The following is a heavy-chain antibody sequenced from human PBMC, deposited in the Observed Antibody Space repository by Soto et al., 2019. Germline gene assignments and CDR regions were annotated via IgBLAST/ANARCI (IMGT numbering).Heavy chain of an antibody. D-gene: IGHD2-21*01. Sequence: AGGSLRLSCAASGFTFRTYGMNWVRRAPGGGLEWVASISSSGSFIYYADSVKGRFTISRDNAKKTLYLQMNSLRAEDTAVYYCATDLPGGEDNHYGMDVWGQGTTVTVSS. CDR1: GFTFRTYG. CDR2: ISSSGSFI. J-gene: IGHJ6*02. V-gene: IGHV3-21*04. CDR3: ATDLPGGEDNHYGMDV.